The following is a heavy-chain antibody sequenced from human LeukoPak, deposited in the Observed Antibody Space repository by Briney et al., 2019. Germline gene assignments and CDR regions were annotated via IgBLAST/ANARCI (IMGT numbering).Heavy chain of an antibody. Sequence: ASVKVSCKASGYTFTSYYMHWVRQAPGQGLEWMGIINPSGGSTSYAQKFQGRVTITTDESTSTAYMELSSLRSEDTAVYYCAREKYDSSGYYSLCFDYWGQGTLVTVSS. CDR3: AREKYDSSGYYSLCFDY. CDR2: INPSGGST. J-gene: IGHJ4*02. CDR1: GYTFTSYY. D-gene: IGHD3-22*01. V-gene: IGHV1-46*01.